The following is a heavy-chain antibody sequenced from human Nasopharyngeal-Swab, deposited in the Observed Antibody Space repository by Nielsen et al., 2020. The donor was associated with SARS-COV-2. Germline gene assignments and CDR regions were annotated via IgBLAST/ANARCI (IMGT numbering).Heavy chain of an antibody. J-gene: IGHJ5*02. CDR2: ICYSGST. V-gene: IGHV4-31*03. CDR1: GGSISSGGYY. CDR3: ASDGPIGWFDP. Sequence: SETLSLTCTLSGGSISSGGYYWSWIRQHPGKGLEWIGYICYSGSTYYNPSLKSRVTISVDTSKNQFSLKLSSVTAADTAVYYCASDGPIGWFDPWGQGTLVTVSS.